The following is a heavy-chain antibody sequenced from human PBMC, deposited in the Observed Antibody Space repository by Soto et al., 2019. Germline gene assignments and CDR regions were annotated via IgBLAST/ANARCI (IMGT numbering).Heavy chain of an antibody. V-gene: IGHV1-69*13. CDR2: IIPIFGTA. CDR3: ARDRVVMSAFDI. J-gene: IGHJ3*02. D-gene: IGHD2-15*01. CDR1: GGTFSSYA. Sequence: GPPVKVSCKASGGTFSSYAISWVRQAPGQGLEWMGGIIPIFGTANYAQKFQGRVTITADESTSTAYMELSSLRSEDTAVYYCARDRVVMSAFDIWGQGTMVTVSS.